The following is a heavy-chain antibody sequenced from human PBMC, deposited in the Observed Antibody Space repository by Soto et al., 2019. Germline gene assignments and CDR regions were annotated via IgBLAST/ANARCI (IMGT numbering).Heavy chain of an antibody. V-gene: IGHV4-31*03. CDR3: ARGYRSRWYDGWFDH. Sequence: PSETLSLTCTVSGGSISSGGYYWSWIRQHPGKGLEWIGYIYYSGSTYYNPSLKSRVTVSVDTSKDQFFLKLSSVTAADTAVYYCARGYRSRWYDGWFDHWGQGTLVTVSS. CDR1: GGSISSGGYY. D-gene: IGHD6-13*01. CDR2: IYYSGST. J-gene: IGHJ5*02.